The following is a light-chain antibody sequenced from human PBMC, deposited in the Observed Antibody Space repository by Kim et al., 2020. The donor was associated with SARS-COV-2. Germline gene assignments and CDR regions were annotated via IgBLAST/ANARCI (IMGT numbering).Light chain of an antibody. CDR1: QSVFFNSNRQNY. Sequence: DIVMTQSPDSLALSLGERATIKCKSSQSVFFNSNRQNYLAWYQQKPGQSPKMLISWASTRESGVPERFSGSGSGTDFTLTITSLQTEDVAVYFCQQYCITPVTFSGGTNV. V-gene: IGKV4-1*01. CDR2: WAS. CDR3: QQYCITPVT. J-gene: IGKJ4*01.